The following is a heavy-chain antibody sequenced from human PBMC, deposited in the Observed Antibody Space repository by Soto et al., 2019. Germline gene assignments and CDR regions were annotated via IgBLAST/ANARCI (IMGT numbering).Heavy chain of an antibody. CDR3: ARGIATGQLDP. V-gene: IGHV1-3*01. J-gene: IGHJ5*02. D-gene: IGHD2-15*01. Sequence: ASVKVSCKASGYTFTRYTMNWVRQAPGQRLEWMGWINPDNGNTKSSQKFQDRVIITRDTSASTAYMDLSSLRSEDTAVNYCARGIATGQLDPWGQGTLVTVSS. CDR2: INPDNGNT. CDR1: GYTFTRYT.